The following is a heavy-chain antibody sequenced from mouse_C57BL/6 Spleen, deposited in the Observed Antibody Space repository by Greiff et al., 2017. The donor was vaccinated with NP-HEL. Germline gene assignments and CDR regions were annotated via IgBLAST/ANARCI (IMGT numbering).Heavy chain of an antibody. Sequence: VQLQQPGAELVKPGASVKLSCKASGYTFTSYWMHWVKQRPGRGLEWIGRIDPNSGGTKYNEKFKSKATLTVDKPSSTAYMQLSSLTSEDAAVDYCARGDDYDDGYAMDYWGQGTSVTVSS. CDR2: IDPNSGGT. V-gene: IGHV1-72*01. CDR1: GYTFTSYW. CDR3: ARGDDYDDGYAMDY. J-gene: IGHJ4*01. D-gene: IGHD2-4*01.